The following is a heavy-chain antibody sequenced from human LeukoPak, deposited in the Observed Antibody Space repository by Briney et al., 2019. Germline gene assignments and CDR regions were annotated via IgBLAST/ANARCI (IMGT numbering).Heavy chain of an antibody. CDR3: ARHKDYADLQTSFDY. Sequence: SETLSLTCTVSGGSISSSSYYGGWIRQPPGKGLEWIGSIYYSGSTYYNPSLKSRVTISVDTSKNQFSLKLSSVTAADTAVYYCARHKDYADLQTSFDYWGQGTLVTVSS. V-gene: IGHV4-39*01. CDR1: GGSISSSSYY. J-gene: IGHJ4*02. D-gene: IGHD4-17*01. CDR2: IYYSGST.